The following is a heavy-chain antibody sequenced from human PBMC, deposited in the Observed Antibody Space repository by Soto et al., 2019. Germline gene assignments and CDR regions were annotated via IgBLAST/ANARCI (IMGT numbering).Heavy chain of an antibody. Sequence: GGSLRLSCAASGFTFSSYAMSWVRQAPGKGLQWVSAISGSGSSTYYADSVKGRFTISRDNSKNTLYLQMNSLRAEDTAVYYCTGVGAPLPHDAFDIWGQGTMVTVSS. D-gene: IGHD1-26*01. J-gene: IGHJ3*02. CDR3: TGVGAPLPHDAFDI. CDR2: ISGSGSST. CDR1: GFTFSSYA. V-gene: IGHV3-23*01.